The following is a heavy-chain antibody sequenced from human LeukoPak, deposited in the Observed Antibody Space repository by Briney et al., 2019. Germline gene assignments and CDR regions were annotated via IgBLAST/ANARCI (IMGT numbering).Heavy chain of an antibody. V-gene: IGHV3-23*05. CDR1: GFTFSSYA. Sequence: SGGSLRLSCAASGFTFSSYAMSWVRQAPGKGLEWVSGFAMIDDIIHYVDSVKGRFTISRDNSKNMLYLQMNSLRAEDTAVYYCAKGFHSGSFNELDYWGQGTLVTVSS. D-gene: IGHD1-26*01. CDR3: AKGFHSGSFNELDY. CDR2: FAMIDDII. J-gene: IGHJ4*02.